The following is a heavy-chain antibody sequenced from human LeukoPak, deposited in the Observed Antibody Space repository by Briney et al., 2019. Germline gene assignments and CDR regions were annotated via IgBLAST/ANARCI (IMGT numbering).Heavy chain of an antibody. D-gene: IGHD1-26*01. CDR1: GFTFSSYG. V-gene: IGHV3-30*02. Sequence: GGSLRLSCAASGFTFSSYGMHWVRQAPGKGLEWVAFIRYDGSNKYYADSVKGRFTISRDNSKNTLYLQMNSLRAEDTAVYYCANPLSGGRYTYYYIDVWGKGTTVTVSS. CDR2: IRYDGSNK. J-gene: IGHJ6*03. CDR3: ANPLSGGRYTYYYIDV.